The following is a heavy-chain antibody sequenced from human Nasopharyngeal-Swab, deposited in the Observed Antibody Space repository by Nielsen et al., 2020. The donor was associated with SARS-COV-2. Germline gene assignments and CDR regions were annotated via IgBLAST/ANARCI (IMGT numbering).Heavy chain of an antibody. V-gene: IGHV4-59*01. CDR3: AREGELGIADDAFDI. J-gene: IGHJ3*02. CDR1: GGSISSYY. D-gene: IGHD6-13*01. CDR2: IYYSGST. Sequence: SETLSLTFTVSGGSISSYYWSWIRQPPGKGLEWIGYIYYSGSTNYNPSLKSRVTISVDTSKNQFSLKLSSVTAADTAVYYCAREGELGIADDAFDIWGQGTMVTVSS.